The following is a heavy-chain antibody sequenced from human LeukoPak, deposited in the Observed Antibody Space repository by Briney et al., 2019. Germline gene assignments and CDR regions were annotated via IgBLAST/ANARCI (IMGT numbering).Heavy chain of an antibody. D-gene: IGHD2-15*01. Sequence: PSETLSLTCTVSGGSVSSGSYYWSWIRQPPGKGLQWIEYIYYSGSTNYNPSLKSRVTISVDTSKNQFSLKLSSVTAADTAVYYCAREVVVAASSLFDYWGQGTLVTVSS. V-gene: IGHV4-61*01. CDR3: AREVVVAASSLFDY. J-gene: IGHJ4*02. CDR1: GGSVSSGSYY. CDR2: IYYSGST.